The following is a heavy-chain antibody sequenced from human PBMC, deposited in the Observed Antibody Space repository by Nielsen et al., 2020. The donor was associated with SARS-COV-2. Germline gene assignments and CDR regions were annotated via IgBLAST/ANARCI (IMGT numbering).Heavy chain of an antibody. CDR1: GFTFDDYA. Sequence: GGSLRLSCAASGFTFDDYAMHWVRQAPGKGLEWVSGISWNSGSIGYADSVKGRFTISRDNAKNSLYLQMNSLRAEDTVLYYCAKDNGDGYYYDSSGYLHYFDYWGQGTLVTVSS. CDR3: AKDNGDGYYYDSSGYLHYFDY. CDR2: ISWNSGSI. J-gene: IGHJ4*02. V-gene: IGHV3-9*01. D-gene: IGHD3-22*01.